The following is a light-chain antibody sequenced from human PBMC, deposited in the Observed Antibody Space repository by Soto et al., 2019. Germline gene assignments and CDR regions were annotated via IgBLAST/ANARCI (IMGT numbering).Light chain of an antibody. CDR2: DAS. V-gene: IGKV3-15*01. CDR3: QQYNNWPPLP. Sequence: EIVMTQSPVTLSVSAGERATLSCRASKSVNSNLAWYQQKPGQAPRLLIYDASTRATGIPARFSGSGSGTEFTLTISSLQSEDFAVYYCQQYNNWPPLPFGGGTKVEIK. J-gene: IGKJ4*01. CDR1: KSVNSN.